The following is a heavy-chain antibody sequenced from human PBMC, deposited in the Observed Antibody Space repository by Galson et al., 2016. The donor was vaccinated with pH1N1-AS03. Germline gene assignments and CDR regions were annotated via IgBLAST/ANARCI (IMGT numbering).Heavy chain of an antibody. D-gene: IGHD1-7*01. CDR3: ARDRYFSGWNYEGWFDP. CDR1: GGSINDHY. V-gene: IGHV4-59*11. J-gene: IGHJ5*02. Sequence: SETLSLTCTASGGSINDHYWSWIRQPPGKGLEWVACVHSSGATNYNPSLTGRVTISIDTSKNQVSLKLSSVTAADTAVYYCARDRYFSGWNYEGWFDPWGPGTLVTVSS. CDR2: VHSSGAT.